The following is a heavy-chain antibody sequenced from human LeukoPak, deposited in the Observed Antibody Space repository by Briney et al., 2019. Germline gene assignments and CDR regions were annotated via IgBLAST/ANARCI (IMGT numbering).Heavy chain of an antibody. D-gene: IGHD1-26*01. CDR1: GYSFTSYW. V-gene: IGHV5-51*01. Sequence: GESRQISCKGSGYSFTSYWIGWVRQMPGKGVEWMAIIYPGDSDITYSPSFQGQVTISADKSISTAYLQWSSLKASDTAMYYCARGGSDVDAFDIWGQGTMVTVSS. J-gene: IGHJ3*02. CDR2: IYPGDSDI. CDR3: ARGGSDVDAFDI.